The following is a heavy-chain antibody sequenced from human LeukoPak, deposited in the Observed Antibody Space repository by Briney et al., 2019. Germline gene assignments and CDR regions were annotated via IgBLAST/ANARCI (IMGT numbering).Heavy chain of an antibody. D-gene: IGHD1-26*01. Sequence: KPSETLSLTCTVSGGSISNYYWSWIRQPPGKGLEWIGYFYDSGRTDYNPSLKSRVTISVDRSKNQFSLQLRSVTAADTAVYYCARDRELGYWGQGTLVTVSS. CDR1: GGSISNYY. J-gene: IGHJ4*02. CDR2: FYDSGRT. CDR3: ARDRELGY. V-gene: IGHV4-59*01.